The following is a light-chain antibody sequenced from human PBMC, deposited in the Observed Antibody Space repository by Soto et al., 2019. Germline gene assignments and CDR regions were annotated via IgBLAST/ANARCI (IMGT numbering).Light chain of an antibody. CDR1: SSDVGGYNY. V-gene: IGLV2-14*01. Sequence: QAVVTQPASVSGSPGQTITISCTGTSSDVGGYNYVSWYQQSPGKAPKVIIYDVTNRPSGVSNRFSGSKSANTASLTISGLQAEDEADYYCYSYTNINTWVFGGGTKLTVL. J-gene: IGLJ3*02. CDR3: YSYTNINTWV. CDR2: DVT.